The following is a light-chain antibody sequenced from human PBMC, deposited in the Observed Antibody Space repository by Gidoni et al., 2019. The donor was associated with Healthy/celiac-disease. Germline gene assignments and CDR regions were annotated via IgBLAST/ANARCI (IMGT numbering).Light chain of an antibody. Sequence: DIQLTQSPSFLSASVGDRVTITFRASQGISSYLAWYQQKPGKAPKLLIYAASTLQSGVPPRFSGSGSGTEFTLTISSLQPEDLATYYCQQLNSYPLTFGGGTKVEIK. J-gene: IGKJ4*01. CDR1: QGISSY. V-gene: IGKV1-9*01. CDR3: QQLNSYPLT. CDR2: AAS.